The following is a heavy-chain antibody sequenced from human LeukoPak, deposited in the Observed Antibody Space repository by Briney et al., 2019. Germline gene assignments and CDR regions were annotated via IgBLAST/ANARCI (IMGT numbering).Heavy chain of an antibody. J-gene: IGHJ6*02. CDR2: LSGSGGTT. CDR1: GFTFRSYA. Sequence: GGSQRLSCAASGFTFRSYAMTWVRQSPGKGLEWVSTLSGSGGTTYCADSVKGRFTISRDNSKNPLYLQMNSLRAEDTAVYYCAKVSSSGYSYGMDVWGQGTTVTVSS. CDR3: AKVSSSGYSYGMDV. V-gene: IGHV3-23*01. D-gene: IGHD6-13*01.